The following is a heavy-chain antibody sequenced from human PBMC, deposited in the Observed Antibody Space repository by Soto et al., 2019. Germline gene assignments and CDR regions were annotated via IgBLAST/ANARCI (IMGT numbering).Heavy chain of an antibody. J-gene: IGHJ6*02. CDR3: ARDLWGYCGADCYPLDV. V-gene: IGHV4-59*01. CDR2: MYNTGST. CDR1: GGSIISYD. D-gene: IGHD2-21*02. Sequence: SETLCLTCTVAGGSIISYDCSWIRQPPGKVLEWIGYMYNTGSTIYNPSVKSRVTISVDPSTNQCCLKLNSVTAADTAVYSCARDLWGYCGADCYPLDVWGQGPTVTVSS.